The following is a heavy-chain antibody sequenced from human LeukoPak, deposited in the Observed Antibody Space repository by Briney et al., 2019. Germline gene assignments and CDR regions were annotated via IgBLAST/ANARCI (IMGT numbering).Heavy chain of an antibody. CDR1: GFTFDDYA. J-gene: IGHJ4*02. Sequence: GGSLRLSCAASGFTFDDYAMSWVRQAPGKGLEWVSAISGSGGSTYYADSVKGRFTISRDNSKNTLYLQMNSLRAEDTAVYYCAKDGSGYDLRSWGQGTLVTVSS. CDR2: ISGSGGST. D-gene: IGHD5-12*01. V-gene: IGHV3-23*01. CDR3: AKDGSGYDLRS.